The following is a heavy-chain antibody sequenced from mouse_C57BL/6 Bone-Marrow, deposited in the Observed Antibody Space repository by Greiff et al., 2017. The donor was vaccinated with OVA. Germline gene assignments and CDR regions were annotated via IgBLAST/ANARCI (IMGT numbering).Heavy chain of an antibody. CDR1: GYTFTSYG. Sequence: LVESGAELARPGASVKLSCKASGYTFTSYGISWVKQRTGQGLEWIGEIYPRSGNTYYNEKFKGKATLTADKSSSTAYMELRSLTSEDSAVYFCARDDYDWMDYWGQGTSVTVSS. CDR2: IYPRSGNT. J-gene: IGHJ4*01. V-gene: IGHV1-81*01. D-gene: IGHD2-4*01. CDR3: ARDDYDWMDY.